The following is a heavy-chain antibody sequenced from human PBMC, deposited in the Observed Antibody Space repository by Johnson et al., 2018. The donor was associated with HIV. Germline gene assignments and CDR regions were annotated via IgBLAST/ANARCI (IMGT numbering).Heavy chain of an antibody. J-gene: IGHJ3*02. CDR3: AKDFSGYSGYDYYLDAFDI. D-gene: IGHD5-12*01. CDR2: IRNDGSKK. CDR1: GFTFSSYG. V-gene: IGHV3-30*02. Sequence: QMLLVESGGGLVQPGGSLRLSCVASGFTFSSYGMHWVRQAPGKGLEWVAFIRNDGSKKYYADSVKGRFTISRDNAKNTLYLQMNSLRAEDTAVYYCAKDFSGYSGYDYYLDAFDIWGQGTMVTVSS.